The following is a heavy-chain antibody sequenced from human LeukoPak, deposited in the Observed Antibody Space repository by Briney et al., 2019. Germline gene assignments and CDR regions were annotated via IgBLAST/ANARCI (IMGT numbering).Heavy chain of an antibody. D-gene: IGHD2-2*01. CDR2: ISYDGSNK. V-gene: IGHV3-30*18. CDR3: AKDWGYIVVVPTATDY. Sequence: PGGSLRLSCAASGFTFSSYGMHWVRQAPGKGLEWVAVISYDGSNKYYADSVKGRFTISRDNSKNTLYLQMNSLRAEDTAVYYCAKDWGYIVVVPTATDYWGQGTLVTVSS. J-gene: IGHJ4*02. CDR1: GFTFSSYG.